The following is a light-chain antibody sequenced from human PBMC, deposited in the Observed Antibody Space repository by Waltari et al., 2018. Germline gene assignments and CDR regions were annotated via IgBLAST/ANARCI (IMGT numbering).Light chain of an antibody. J-gene: IGKJ1*01. Sequence: DIQMTQSPSSVSASVGDRVTLTCRASQGISSRLAWYQQKPGKAPKLLIYDASSLHSGVPSRFSGSGSGTEFTLTISSLQPEDFATYYCQRVDSFPRTFGQGTKVEVK. CDR3: QRVDSFPRT. V-gene: IGKV1-12*01. CDR1: QGISSR. CDR2: DAS.